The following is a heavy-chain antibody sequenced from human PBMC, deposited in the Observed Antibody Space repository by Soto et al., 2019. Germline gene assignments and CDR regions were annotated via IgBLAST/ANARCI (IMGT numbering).Heavy chain of an antibody. CDR2: INSEGSGT. V-gene: IGHV3-74*01. CDR1: GFTFSRSR. D-gene: IGHD1-26*01. Sequence: VQLVESGGGLVQPGGSLRLSCVASGFTFSRSRVHWVRQAPGKGLVWVSRINSEGSGTNYADSVKGRFTISRDNTKNTLYLQMNSLRAEDTALYYCATLGGELPQRDYWGQGTLVTVSS. CDR3: ATLGGELPQRDY. J-gene: IGHJ4*02.